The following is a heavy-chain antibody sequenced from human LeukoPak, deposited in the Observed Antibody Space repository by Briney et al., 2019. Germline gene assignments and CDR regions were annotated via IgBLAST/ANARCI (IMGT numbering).Heavy chain of an antibody. V-gene: IGHV3-23*01. CDR1: GFTFSTYA. Sequence: PGGSLRLSCAASGFTFSTYAMTWVRQAPGKGLEWVSTINNGGSSTYYADSVKGRFTISRDNSKNTLSLQMNSLRAEDTAVYYCAKDGTQRVPGTDYYDSSVDYWGQGTLVTVSS. D-gene: IGHD3-22*01. CDR2: INNGGSST. J-gene: IGHJ4*02. CDR3: AKDGTQRVPGTDYYDSSVDY.